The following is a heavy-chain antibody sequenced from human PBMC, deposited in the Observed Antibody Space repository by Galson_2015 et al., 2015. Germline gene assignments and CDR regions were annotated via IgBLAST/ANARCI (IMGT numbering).Heavy chain of an antibody. CDR3: ARRFRDGYNSWYFDL. V-gene: IGHV5-51*01. Sequence: PGRGLELMGIISPIDSDPRYSPSFQGQVTISADKSISTAYLQWSSLKASDTAMYYCARRFRDGYNSWYFDLWGRGTLVTVSS. CDR2: ISPIDSDP. J-gene: IGHJ2*01. D-gene: IGHD5-24*01.